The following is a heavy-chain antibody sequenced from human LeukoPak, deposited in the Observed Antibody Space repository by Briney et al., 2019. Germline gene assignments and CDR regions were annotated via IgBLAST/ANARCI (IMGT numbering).Heavy chain of an antibody. D-gene: IGHD2-8*02. CDR3: ARGYNTGWYFDP. V-gene: IGHV4-61*02. CDR2: INPSGDT. CDR1: GASISSGNYY. Sequence: PSQTLSLTCTVSGASISSGNYYWSWIRQPAGKGLEWIGRINPSGDTNYNPSLKSRVTFSIETSKNQFSLKLNSETAADTAMYFCARGYNTGWYFDPWGRGTLVTVSS. J-gene: IGHJ2*01.